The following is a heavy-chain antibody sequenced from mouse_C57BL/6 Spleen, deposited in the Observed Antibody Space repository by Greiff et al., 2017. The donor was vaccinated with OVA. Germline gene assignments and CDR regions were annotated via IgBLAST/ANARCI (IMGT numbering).Heavy chain of an antibody. CDR1: GFTFSSYA. D-gene: IGHD1-1*01. CDR3: ARDPSTDYAMDY. Sequence: EVQRVESGGGLVKPGGSLKLSCAASGFTFSSYAMSWVRQTPEKRLEWVATISDGGSYTYYPDNVKGRFTISRDNAKNNLYLQMSHLKSEDTAMYYCARDPSTDYAMDYWGQGTSVTVSS. CDR2: ISDGGSYT. J-gene: IGHJ4*01. V-gene: IGHV5-4*01.